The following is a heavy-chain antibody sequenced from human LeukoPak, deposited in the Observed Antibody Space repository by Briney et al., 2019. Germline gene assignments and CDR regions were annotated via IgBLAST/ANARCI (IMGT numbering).Heavy chain of an antibody. V-gene: IGHV1-2*02. D-gene: IGHD2-2*01. CDR2: INPSSGDT. Sequence: GASVKVSCKASGYTFSDHYVHWVRQAPGQGLEWMGWINPSSGDTSYAQRFQGRVTLTRDTSISTVYMELTGLRSDDTAVFYCARAQRNIVVVPAAPTYWGQGTLVTVSS. CDR3: ARAQRNIVVVPAAPTY. CDR1: GYTFSDHY. J-gene: IGHJ4*02.